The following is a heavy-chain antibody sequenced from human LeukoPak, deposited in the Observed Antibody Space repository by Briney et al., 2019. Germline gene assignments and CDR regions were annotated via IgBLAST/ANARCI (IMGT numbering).Heavy chain of an antibody. Sequence: GASVKVSCKASGYTFTSYDINWGRQAPGQGLELKGWMNPNRGNTGYEQKFQRRGTTTRNTSISTAYMELSSLRSEDTAVYYCAIGFRYCSSTSCYYDEYYYYMDVWGKGTTVTVSS. V-gene: IGHV1-8*01. D-gene: IGHD2-2*01. CDR2: MNPNRGNT. J-gene: IGHJ6*03. CDR3: AIGFRYCSSTSCYYDEYYYYMDV. CDR1: GYTFTSYD.